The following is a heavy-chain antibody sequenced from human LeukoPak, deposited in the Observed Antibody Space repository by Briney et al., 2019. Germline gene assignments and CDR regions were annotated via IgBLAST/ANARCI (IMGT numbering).Heavy chain of an antibody. CDR3: ARDHYSSGWSDY. CDR1: GFTFDDYA. D-gene: IGHD6-19*01. Sequence: GGSLRLSCAASGFTFDDYAMHWVRQAPGKGLEWVSGISWNSGSIGYADSVKGRFTISRDNAKNSLYLQMNSLRAEDTAVYYCARDHYSSGWSDYWGQGTLVTVSS. J-gene: IGHJ4*02. V-gene: IGHV3-9*01. CDR2: ISWNSGSI.